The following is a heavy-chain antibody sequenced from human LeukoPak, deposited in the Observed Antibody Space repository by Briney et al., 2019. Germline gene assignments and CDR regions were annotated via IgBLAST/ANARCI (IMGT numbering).Heavy chain of an antibody. CDR3: ARDVSSWYYYYYYGMDV. J-gene: IGHJ6*02. Sequence: GGSLRLSCAASGFTFSSYAMHWVRQAPGKGLEWVAVISYDGSNKYYADSVKGRFTISRDNSKNTLYLQMNSLRAEDTAMYYCARDVSSWYYYYYYGMDVWGQGTTVTVSS. CDR2: ISYDGSNK. CDR1: GFTFSSYA. V-gene: IGHV3-30*04. D-gene: IGHD6-13*01.